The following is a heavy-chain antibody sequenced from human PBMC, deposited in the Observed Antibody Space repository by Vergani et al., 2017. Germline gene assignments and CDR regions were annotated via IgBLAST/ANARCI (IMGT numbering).Heavy chain of an antibody. V-gene: IGHV1-46*03. CDR1: GYTFSNYY. D-gene: IGHD3-9*01. CDR2: INPSGGHT. Sequence: QVQVVQSGAEVKKSGASVKVSCKTSGYTFSNYYMHWGRQDPGQGLEWMGIINPSGGHTNYVQKFQGRVTMTRDTSTSTVYMELSSLRSEDTAIYYCARGYYCILTGYRYWGQGTLVTVSA. J-gene: IGHJ4*02. CDR3: ARGYYCILTGYRY.